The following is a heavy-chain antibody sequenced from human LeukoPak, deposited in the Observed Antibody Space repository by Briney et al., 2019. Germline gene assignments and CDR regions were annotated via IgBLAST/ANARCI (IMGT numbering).Heavy chain of an antibody. J-gene: IGHJ5*02. CDR3: AKGIAAAGKRGFDP. CDR2: ISGSGGST. D-gene: IGHD6-13*01. Sequence: AEGSLRLSCAASGFTFSSYAMSWVRQAPGKGLEWVSAISGSGGSTYYADSVKGRFTISRDNSKNTLYLQMNSLRAEDTAVYYCAKGIAAAGKRGFDPWGQGTLVTVSS. V-gene: IGHV3-23*01. CDR1: GFTFSSYA.